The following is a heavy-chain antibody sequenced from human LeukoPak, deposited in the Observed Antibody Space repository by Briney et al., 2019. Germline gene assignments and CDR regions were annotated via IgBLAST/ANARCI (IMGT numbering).Heavy chain of an antibody. J-gene: IGHJ4*02. CDR1: GYTFTTYA. D-gene: IGHD5-18*01. Sequence: ASVKVSCKASGYTFTTYAMNWVRQAPGQGLEWMGWINTGTGNPTYAQGFTGRFVFSLDTSVSTAYLQISSLKAEDTAVYYCARGVGASYGQYYFDYWGQGSLVTVSS. CDR2: INTGTGNP. CDR3: ARGVGASYGQYYFDY. V-gene: IGHV7-4-1*02.